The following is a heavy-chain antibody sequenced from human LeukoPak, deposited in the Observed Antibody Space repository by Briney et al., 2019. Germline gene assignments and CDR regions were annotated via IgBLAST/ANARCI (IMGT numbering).Heavy chain of an antibody. CDR2: IKQDGSEK. Sequence: GGSLRLSCAASGFTFSSYWMSWVRQAPGKGLEWVANIKQDGSEKYYADSVKGRFTISRDNAKNSLYLQMNSLRAEDTAVYYCARVRVFRWFDPWGQGTLVTVS. CDR1: GFTFSSYW. CDR3: ARVRVFRWFDP. V-gene: IGHV3-7*01. J-gene: IGHJ5*02.